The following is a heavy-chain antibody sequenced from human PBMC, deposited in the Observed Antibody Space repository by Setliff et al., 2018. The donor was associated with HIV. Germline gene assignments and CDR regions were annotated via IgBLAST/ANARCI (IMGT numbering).Heavy chain of an antibody. V-gene: IGHV3-20*04. J-gene: IGHJ4*02. Sequence: GGSLRLSCAASGFKFDDYGMSWVRQGPGKGLEWVAGISWSGSGIGYGDSVKGRFAISRDNAKNPIHLQMNSLRAEDTAVYYCARNPRPIAAAGFDLDYWGQGTMVTVSS. CDR3: ARNPRPIAAAGFDLDY. D-gene: IGHD6-13*01. CDR1: GFKFDDYG. CDR2: ISWSGSGI.